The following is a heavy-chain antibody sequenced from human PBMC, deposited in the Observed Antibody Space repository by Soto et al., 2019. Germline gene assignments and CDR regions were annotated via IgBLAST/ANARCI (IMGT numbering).Heavy chain of an antibody. J-gene: IGHJ6*02. Sequence: QVQLVQSGAEVKKPGASVKVSCKASGYTFTGYYMHWVRQAPGQGLEWMGWINPNSGDTNNAQKFQGWVTMTRDTSIGTAYMELSRLRSDDTAVYYCARSHIVVVTASYGMDVWGQGTTVTVSS. CDR2: INPNSGDT. V-gene: IGHV1-2*04. CDR3: ARSHIVVVTASYGMDV. CDR1: GYTFTGYY. D-gene: IGHD2-21*02.